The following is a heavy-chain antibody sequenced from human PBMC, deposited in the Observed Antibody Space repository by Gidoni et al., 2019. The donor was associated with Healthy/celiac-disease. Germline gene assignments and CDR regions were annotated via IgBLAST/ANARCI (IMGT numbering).Heavy chain of an antibody. CDR3: AKDRVGDSREKIFQLAAFDI. Sequence: EVQLLESGGGLVQPGGSLRLSCAASGFTFSSYAMSWVRQATWKGLEWVSAISGSGGSTYYADSVKGRFTISRDNSKNTLYLQMNSLRAEDTAVYYCAKDRVGDSREKIFQLAAFDIWGQGTMVTVSS. CDR2: ISGSGGST. CDR1: GFTFSSYA. V-gene: IGHV3-23*01. D-gene: IGHD4-17*01. J-gene: IGHJ3*02.